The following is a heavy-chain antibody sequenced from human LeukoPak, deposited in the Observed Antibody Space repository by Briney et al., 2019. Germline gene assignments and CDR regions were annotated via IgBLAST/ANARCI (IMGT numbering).Heavy chain of an antibody. J-gene: IGHJ4*02. CDR1: GFTVSSNY. CDR2: IYSGGST. V-gene: IGHV3-53*05. Sequence: GGSLRLSCAASGFTVSSNYMSWVRQAPGKGLEWVSVIYSGGSTYYADSVKGRFTISRDNAKNSLYLQMNSLRAEDTALYYCAKTPARYCSSTSCYSYFDYWGQGTLVTVSS. D-gene: IGHD2-2*02. CDR3: AKTPARYCSSTSCYSYFDY.